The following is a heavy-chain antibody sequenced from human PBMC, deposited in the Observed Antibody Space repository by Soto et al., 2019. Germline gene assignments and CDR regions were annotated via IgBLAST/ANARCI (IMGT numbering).Heavy chain of an antibody. CDR3: ARDLPQYCSAGSCYPDS. CDR1: GFTFSTYA. CDR2: ISYHGSNK. J-gene: IGHJ4*02. D-gene: IGHD2-15*01. Sequence: QVQLVESGGGVVQPGRSLRLSCAASGFTFSTYAMHWVRQAPGKGLAWVAIISYHGSNKYYADSGKGRFTISRDDPNNTLYLQMNSLRPEDTAVYYCARDLPQYCSAGSCYPDSWGQGTLVTFAS. V-gene: IGHV3-30-3*01.